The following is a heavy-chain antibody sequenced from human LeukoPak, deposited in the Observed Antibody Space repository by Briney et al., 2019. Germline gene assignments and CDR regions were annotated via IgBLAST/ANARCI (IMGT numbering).Heavy chain of an antibody. J-gene: IGHJ4*02. D-gene: IGHD4-11*01. CDR1: GGSISSSGYY. CDR3: ARFRTLTTHFDY. Sequence: SETLSLTCTDSGGSISSSGYYWGWIRQPPGKGLEWIGTIYYSGSTYYNPSLKSRVTISVDTSKNQFSLKLSSVTAADTAVYYCARFRTLTTHFDYWGQGTLVTVSS. V-gene: IGHV4-39*01. CDR2: IYYSGST.